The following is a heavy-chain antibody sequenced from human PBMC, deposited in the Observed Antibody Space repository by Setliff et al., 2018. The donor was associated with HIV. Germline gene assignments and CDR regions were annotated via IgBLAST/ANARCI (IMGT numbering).Heavy chain of an antibody. CDR2: IYHSGNT. CDR1: GYSISSGYY. D-gene: IGHD6-6*01. J-gene: IGHJ4*02. V-gene: IGHV4-38-2*02. CDR3: AISSETHNPFDY. Sequence: SETLSLTCSVSGYSISSGYYWGWIRQPPGKGLEWIGSIYHSGNTYYNPSLKSRVTISLDMSKNQFSLKLSSVTAADTAVYYCAISSETHNPFDYWGQGTLVTVSS.